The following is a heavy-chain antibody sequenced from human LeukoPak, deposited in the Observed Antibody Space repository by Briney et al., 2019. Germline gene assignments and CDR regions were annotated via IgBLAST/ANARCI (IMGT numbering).Heavy chain of an antibody. J-gene: IGHJ6*03. CDR3: ATSSIAANYYYYYIDV. CDR2: IIPIFGTA. Sequence: SVKVSCKASGGTFSSYAISWVRQAPGQGLEWMGGIIPIFGTANYAQKFQGRVTITTDESTSTAYMELSSLRSEDTAVYYCATSSIAANYYYYYIDVWGKGTTVTVSS. CDR1: GGTFSSYA. D-gene: IGHD6-6*01. V-gene: IGHV1-69*05.